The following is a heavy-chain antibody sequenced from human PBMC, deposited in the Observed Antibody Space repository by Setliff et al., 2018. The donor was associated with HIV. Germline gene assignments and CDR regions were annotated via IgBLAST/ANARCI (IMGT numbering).Heavy chain of an antibody. V-gene: IGHV3-43*01. CDR3: ARGPTGSGSAYLDF. Sequence: PGGSLRLSCAASGFTFDDYTMHWVRQAPGKAPEWVSLISWNGGSTYYADSVRGRFAISRDNNKNFLYLQMSSLRTDDSALYYCARGPTGSGSAYLDFWGQGTLVTVSS. CDR2: ISWNGGST. D-gene: IGHD3-10*01. CDR1: GFTFDDYT. J-gene: IGHJ4*02.